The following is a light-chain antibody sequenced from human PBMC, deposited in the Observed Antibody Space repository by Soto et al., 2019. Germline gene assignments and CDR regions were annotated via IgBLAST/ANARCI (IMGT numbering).Light chain of an antibody. CDR1: SSDVGTYNY. J-gene: IGLJ2*01. Sequence: QSVLTQPRSVSGPPGQSVSISCSGTSSDVGTYNYVSWYQQHPGKAPKLMIYDVSKRPSGVPDRFSGSKSGNTASLTISGLQVEDEADYYCCSYAGGYTHAVFGGGTQLTVL. CDR2: DVS. V-gene: IGLV2-11*01. CDR3: CSYAGGYTHAV.